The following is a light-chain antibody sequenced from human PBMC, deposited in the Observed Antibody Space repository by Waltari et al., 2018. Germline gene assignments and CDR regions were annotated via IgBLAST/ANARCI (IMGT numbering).Light chain of an antibody. CDR3: HQRSNWPIT. Sequence: EIVLTQSPATLSLSPGERVTLSCRASQSVDNYLLWYQQKPGQPPRLLIYGASNRATGIPARFSGSGSGTDFTLTIDGLEAEDVAVYYCHQRSNWPITFGQGTRLEIK. CDR1: QSVDNY. V-gene: IGKV3-11*01. J-gene: IGKJ5*01. CDR2: GAS.